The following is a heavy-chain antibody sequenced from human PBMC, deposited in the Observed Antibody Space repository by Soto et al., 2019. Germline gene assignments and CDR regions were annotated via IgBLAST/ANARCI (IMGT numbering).Heavy chain of an antibody. J-gene: IGHJ1*01. CDR1: GFTFSNAW. CDR2: IKSKTDGGIT. V-gene: IGHV3-15*01. D-gene: IGHD6-19*01. Sequence: GGSLRLYCAASGFTFSNAWMSWVRQAPGKGLEWVGRIKSKTDGGITDYAAPVKGRFTISRDDSKNTLYLQMNSRKTEDTAVSYCTTEPPRIAVSGTVDWYQRWGQGTLVTVSS. CDR3: TTEPPRIAVSGTVDWYQR.